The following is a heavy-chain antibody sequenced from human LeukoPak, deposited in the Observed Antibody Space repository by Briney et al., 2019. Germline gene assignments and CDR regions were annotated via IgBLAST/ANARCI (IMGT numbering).Heavy chain of an antibody. V-gene: IGHV4-39*07. CDR2: IYSSGSA. J-gene: IGHJ2*01. Sequence: SETLSLTCTVSGGSINSNNYYWGWIRQPPGKGLEWIGSIYSSGSAYYNPSLKSRVTISVDTSKNQFSLKLNSVTAADTAVYYCARVLRDGYNFWYFDLWGRGTLVTVSS. D-gene: IGHD5-24*01. CDR3: ARVLRDGYNFWYFDL. CDR1: GGSINSNNYY.